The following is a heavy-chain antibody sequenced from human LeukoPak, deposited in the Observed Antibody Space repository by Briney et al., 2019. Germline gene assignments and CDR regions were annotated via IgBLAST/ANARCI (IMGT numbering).Heavy chain of an antibody. CDR3: ARRGSFVWGSYRYTFFDY. J-gene: IGHJ4*02. Sequence: TGGSLRLSCAASGFTFSSYWVSWVRQAPGKGLEWVSVIYSGGSTYYADSVKGRFTISRDNSKNTLYLQMNSLRAEDTAVYYCARRGSFVWGSYRYTFFDYWGQGTLVTVSS. V-gene: IGHV3-53*01. CDR1: GFTFSSYW. CDR2: IYSGGST. D-gene: IGHD3-16*02.